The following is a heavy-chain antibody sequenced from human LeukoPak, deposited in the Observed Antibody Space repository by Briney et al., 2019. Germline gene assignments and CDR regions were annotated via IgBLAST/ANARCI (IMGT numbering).Heavy chain of an antibody. CDR2: IIPIFGTA. CDR1: GYTFTSYG. J-gene: IGHJ6*03. CDR3: ARDIGGPYNDYYYYMDV. Sequence: SVKVSCKASGYTFTSYGISWVRQAPGQGLEWMGGIIPIFGTANYAQKFQGRVTITADESTSTAYMELSSLRSEDTAVYYCARDIGGPYNDYYYYMDVWGKGATVTVSS. D-gene: IGHD3-10*01. V-gene: IGHV1-69*13.